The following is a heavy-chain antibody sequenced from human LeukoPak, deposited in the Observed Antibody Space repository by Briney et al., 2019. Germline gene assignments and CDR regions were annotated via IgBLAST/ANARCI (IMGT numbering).Heavy chain of an antibody. CDR2: ISAYNGNT. J-gene: IGHJ3*02. V-gene: IGHV1-18*04. Sequence: GASVKVSCKASGYTFTSYGISWVRQAPGQGLEWMGWISAYNGNTNYAQKLQGRVTMTTDTSTSTAYVELRSLRSDDTAVYYCASCSTSCYDAFDIWGQGTMVTVSS. D-gene: IGHD2-2*01. CDR1: GYTFTSYG. CDR3: ASCSTSCYDAFDI.